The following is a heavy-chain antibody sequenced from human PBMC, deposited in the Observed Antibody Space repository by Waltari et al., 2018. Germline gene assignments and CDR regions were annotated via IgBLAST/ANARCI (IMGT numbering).Heavy chain of an antibody. CDR2: INHSGST. CDR3: ARGIGTMVRGNWFDP. D-gene: IGHD3-10*01. V-gene: IGHV4-34*01. Sequence: QVQLQQWGAGLLKPSETLSLTCAVYGGSFSGYYWSWIRPPPGKGLEWIGEINHSGSTNYNPSLKSRVTISVDTSKNQFSLKLSSVTAADTAVYYCARGIGTMVRGNWFDPWGQGTLVTVSS. CDR1: GGSFSGYY. J-gene: IGHJ5*02.